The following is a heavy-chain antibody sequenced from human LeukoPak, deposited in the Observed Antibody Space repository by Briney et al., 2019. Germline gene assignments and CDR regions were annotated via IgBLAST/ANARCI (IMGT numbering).Heavy chain of an antibody. CDR1: GFTFSNYW. J-gene: IGHJ4*02. Sequence: GGSLRLSCAASGFTFSNYWMTWVRQAPGKGLEWVAHINQDGSEEHYMDSVKARFTISRDNAKNSLSLQMDSLRAEDTAVYYCARNVGWYSHDSWGQGTLVTVSS. V-gene: IGHV3-7*03. CDR3: ARNVGWYSHDS. CDR2: INQDGSEE. D-gene: IGHD6-19*01.